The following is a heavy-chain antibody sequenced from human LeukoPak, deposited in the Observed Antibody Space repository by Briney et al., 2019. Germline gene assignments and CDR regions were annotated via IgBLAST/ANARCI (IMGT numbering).Heavy chain of an antibody. CDR3: AREFRVRGVIDPNLPNYYYYYGMDV. CDR1: GFTFSENN. J-gene: IGHJ6*02. D-gene: IGHD3-10*01. V-gene: IGHV3-30-3*01. CDR2: LSNDGNSY. Sequence: KPGGSLRLSCAASGFTFSENNVHWVRQAPGKGLEWVALLSNDGNSYAYADSVKGRFTISRDKSKNTLYLQMNSLRAEDTAVYYCAREFRVRGVIDPNLPNYYYYYGMDVWGQGTTVTVSS.